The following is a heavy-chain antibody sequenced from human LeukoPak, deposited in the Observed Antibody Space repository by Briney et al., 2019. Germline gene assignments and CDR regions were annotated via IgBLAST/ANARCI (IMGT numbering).Heavy chain of an antibody. D-gene: IGHD2-2*01. J-gene: IGHJ6*02. Sequence: ASVKVSCKASGYTFTSYGISWVRQAPGQGLEWMGWISAYNGNTNYAQKLQGRVTMTTDTSTSTAYMELSSLRSEDTAVYYCARHQSTSSYGMDVWGQGTTVTVSS. V-gene: IGHV1-18*01. CDR1: GYTFTSYG. CDR3: ARHQSTSSYGMDV. CDR2: ISAYNGNT.